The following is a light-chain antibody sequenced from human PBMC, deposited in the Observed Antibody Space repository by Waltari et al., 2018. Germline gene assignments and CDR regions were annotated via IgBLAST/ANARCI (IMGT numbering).Light chain of an antibody. Sequence: QSALTQPRSVSGSPGQSVTISCTGTSSDIGGYDFVSWYQQHPGNAPKLLIYDVIKPPAVVPRCFGATTCDTASLPVFALLQAEEASDYCCSSSATSYTFVFGAGTQLTVL. CDR2: DVI. CDR3: SSSATSYTFV. V-gene: IGLV2-11*01. J-gene: IGLJ7*01. CDR1: SSDIGGYDF.